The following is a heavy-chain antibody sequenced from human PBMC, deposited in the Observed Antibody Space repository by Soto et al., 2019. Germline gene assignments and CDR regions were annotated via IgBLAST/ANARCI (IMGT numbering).Heavy chain of an antibody. J-gene: IGHJ4*02. V-gene: IGHV3-21*01. CDR2: ISKSDYT. Sequence: GGSLRLSCTVSGFAFSNYGINWVRQAPGKGLEWVSSISKSDYTYYSDSVKGRFAISRDNAKSSVSLQMNTLRVEDTAVYYCAREDSIIIPAVSDFWGQGTLVTVSS. CDR3: AREDSIIIPAVSDF. CDR1: GFAFSNYG. D-gene: IGHD2-2*01.